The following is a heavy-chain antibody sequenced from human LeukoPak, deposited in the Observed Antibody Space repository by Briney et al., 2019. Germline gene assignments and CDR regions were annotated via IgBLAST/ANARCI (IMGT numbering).Heavy chain of an antibody. J-gene: IGHJ4*02. Sequence: GGSLRLSCAASGFTFRSFSMNWVRQAPGKGLEWVSSISSSSYIHYADSVKGRFTISRDNAKNSLYPQMNSLRAEDTAVYYCATITFGGRDYWGQGTLVTVSS. CDR3: ATITFGGRDY. V-gene: IGHV3-21*01. D-gene: IGHD3-16*01. CDR1: GFTFRSFS. CDR2: ISSSSYI.